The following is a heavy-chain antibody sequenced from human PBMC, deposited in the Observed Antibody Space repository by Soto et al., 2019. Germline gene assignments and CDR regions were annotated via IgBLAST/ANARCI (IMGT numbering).Heavy chain of an antibody. CDR1: GYTFTSYD. Sequence: QVQLVQSGAEVKKPGASVKVSCKASGYTFTSYDINWVRQATGQGLEWMGWMNPNSGNTGYAQKFQGRVTMTRNTSISTAYMELSSLRSEDTAVYYCVRSSRGLRFLEWLYDYWGQGTLVTVSS. CDR2: MNPNSGNT. D-gene: IGHD3-3*01. V-gene: IGHV1-8*01. CDR3: VRSSRGLRFLEWLYDY. J-gene: IGHJ4*02.